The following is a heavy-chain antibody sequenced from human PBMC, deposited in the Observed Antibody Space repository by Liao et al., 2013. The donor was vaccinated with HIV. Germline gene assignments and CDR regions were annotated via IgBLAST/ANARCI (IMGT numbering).Heavy chain of an antibody. D-gene: IGHD5-18*01. CDR3: ARENAYSYGSYHYYYYMDV. CDR1: GASMSSTNYY. J-gene: IGHJ6*03. CDR2: IYYSGST. V-gene: IGHV4-61*01. Sequence: QLQLQESGPGLVKPSETLSLTCAVSGASMSSTNYYWSWIRQPPGKGLEWIGYIYYSGSTNYNPSLKSRVTISLDTSKNQFSLKLSSVTAADTAVYYCARENAYSYGSYHYYYYMDVWAKGPTVTVSS.